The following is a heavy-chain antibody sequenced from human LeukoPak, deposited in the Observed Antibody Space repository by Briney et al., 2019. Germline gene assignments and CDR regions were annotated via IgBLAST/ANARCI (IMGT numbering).Heavy chain of an antibody. J-gene: IGHJ4*02. V-gene: IGHV3-33*01. CDR1: GFTFSNYG. CDR2: IWYDGSNK. CDR3: VRDRSGFCSFHY. Sequence: GGSLRLSCAASGFTFSNYGMHWVRQAPGKGLEWVADIWYDGSNKYYADSVKGRFIISRDNSKNTLHLQMNTLRAEHTAVYHFVRDRSGFCSFHYWGEGTVVSVPS. D-gene: IGHD3-3*01.